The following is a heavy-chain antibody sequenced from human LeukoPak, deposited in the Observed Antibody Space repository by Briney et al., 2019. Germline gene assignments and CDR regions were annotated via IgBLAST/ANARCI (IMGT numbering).Heavy chain of an antibody. J-gene: IGHJ4*02. CDR1: GGSISSYY. Sequence: SETLSLTCTVSGGSISSYYWSWIRQPPGKGLERIGYIYYSGSTNYNPSLKSRVTISVDTSKNQFSLKLSSVTAADTAVYYCARATTLGVLMVYATYYFDYWGQGTLVTVSS. V-gene: IGHV4-59*12. CDR2: IYYSGST. D-gene: IGHD2-8*01. CDR3: ARATTLGVLMVYATYYFDY.